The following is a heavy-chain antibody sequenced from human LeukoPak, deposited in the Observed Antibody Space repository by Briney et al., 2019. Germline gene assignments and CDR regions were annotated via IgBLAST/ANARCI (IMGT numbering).Heavy chain of an antibody. CDR2: IYYSGST. Sequence: SETLSLTCTVSGGSISGSSYYWGWIRQPPGKGLEWIGSIYYSGSTYYNPSLKSRVTISVDTSKNQFSLKLSSVTAADTAVYYCARVRIFGVVIKSEYYFDYWGQGTLVTVSS. D-gene: IGHD3-3*01. J-gene: IGHJ4*02. V-gene: IGHV4-39*07. CDR3: ARVRIFGVVIKSEYYFDY. CDR1: GGSISGSSYY.